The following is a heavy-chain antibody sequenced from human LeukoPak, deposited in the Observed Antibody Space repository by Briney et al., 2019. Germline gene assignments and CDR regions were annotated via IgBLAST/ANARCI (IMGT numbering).Heavy chain of an antibody. CDR3: AKDYGDYYYYGMDV. CDR1: GFTFSSYS. CDR2: ISWNSGNI. Sequence: GGSLRLSCAASGFTFSSYSMNWVRQAPGKGLEWVSGISWNSGNIGYADSVKGRFTISRDNAKNSLYLQMNSLRAEDTALYYCAKDYGDYYYYGMDVWGQGTTVTVSS. D-gene: IGHD4-17*01. J-gene: IGHJ6*02. V-gene: IGHV3-9*01.